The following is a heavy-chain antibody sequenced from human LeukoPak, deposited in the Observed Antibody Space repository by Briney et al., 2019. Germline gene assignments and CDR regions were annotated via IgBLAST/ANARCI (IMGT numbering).Heavy chain of an antibody. CDR2: IIPIFGTA. Sequence: ASVKVSCKASGGTFSSYAISWVRQAPGQGLEWMGGIIPIFGTANYAQKFQGRVTITADESTSTAYMELSSLRSEDTAVYYCARAPGTVITMVRGVSLNYFDYWGQGTLVTVSS. CDR1: GGTFSSYA. V-gene: IGHV1-69*13. CDR3: ARAPGTVITMVRGVSLNYFDY. D-gene: IGHD3-10*01. J-gene: IGHJ4*02.